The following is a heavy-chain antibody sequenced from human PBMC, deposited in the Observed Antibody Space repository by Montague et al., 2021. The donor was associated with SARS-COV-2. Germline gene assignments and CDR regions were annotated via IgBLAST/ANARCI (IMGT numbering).Heavy chain of an antibody. J-gene: IGHJ4*02. CDR3: ECDSHYYGSCGHVDY. D-gene: IGHD3-22*01. V-gene: IGHV4-59*13. CDR1: GGSISSDY. CDR2: IYNYTST. Sequence: SETLSLTCTVSGGSISSDYYDWIWKPQGAGQERDGNIYNYTSTNTNYTFSVKVTVTVATSKYKIHLSLSSVTAADAAVYYCECDSHYYGSCGHVDYWGQGSLVTVSS.